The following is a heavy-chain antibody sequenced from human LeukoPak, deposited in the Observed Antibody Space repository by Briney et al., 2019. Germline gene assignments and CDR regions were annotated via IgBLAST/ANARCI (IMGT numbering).Heavy chain of an antibody. Sequence: GESLRLSCAASGFTFSTYWMSWVRQAPGKGLEWVATIQQDGSEKYYVDSVKGRFTISRDNAKNSLYLQINSLRAEDTAVYYCAGGHYQIELWGQGTLVTVSS. CDR1: GFTFSTYW. CDR3: AGGHYQIEL. CDR2: IQQDGSEK. D-gene: IGHD3-10*01. J-gene: IGHJ4*02. V-gene: IGHV3-7*01.